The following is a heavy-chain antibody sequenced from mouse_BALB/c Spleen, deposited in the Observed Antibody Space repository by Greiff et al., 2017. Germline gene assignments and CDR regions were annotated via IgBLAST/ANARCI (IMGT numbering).Heavy chain of an antibody. V-gene: IGHV5-6-3*01. CDR1: GFTFSSYG. J-gene: IGHJ4*01. D-gene: IGHD2-1*01. Sequence: EVKVVESGGDLVKPGGSLKLSCAASGFTFSSYGMSWVRQTPDKRLELVATINSNGGSTYYPDSVKGRFTISRDNAKNTLYLQMSSLKSEDTAMYYCARGEGNYDAMDYWGQGTSVTVSS. CDR2: INSNGGST. CDR3: ARGEGNYDAMDY.